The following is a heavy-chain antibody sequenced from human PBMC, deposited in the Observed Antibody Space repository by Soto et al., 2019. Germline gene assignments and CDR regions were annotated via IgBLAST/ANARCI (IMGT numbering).Heavy chain of an antibody. Sequence: QVQLVQSGAEVKKPGASVKVSCKASGYTFTSYGISWVRQAPGQGLEWMGWISAYNGNTNYAQKLQGRVTMTTETSTRTAYMELRSLRSDDTAVYYCARPYDIVTGYYVGGSRGWFDPWGQGTLVTVSS. V-gene: IGHV1-18*01. J-gene: IGHJ5*02. CDR3: ARPYDIVTGYYVGGSRGWFDP. CDR2: ISAYNGNT. D-gene: IGHD3-9*01. CDR1: GYTFTSYG.